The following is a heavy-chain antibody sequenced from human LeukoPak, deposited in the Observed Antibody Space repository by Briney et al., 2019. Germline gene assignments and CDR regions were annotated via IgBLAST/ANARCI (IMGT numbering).Heavy chain of an antibody. CDR3: AKELIVGAAYFDY. D-gene: IGHD1-26*01. V-gene: IGHV3-23*01. CDR2: ISVNGGNT. CDR1: GFTFSSYA. J-gene: IGHJ4*02. Sequence: GGSLRLSCAASGFTFSSYAMNWVRQAPGKGLGWVSFISVNGGNTYYADSVKGRFTISRDSSKNMLYLQMNSLRAEDTAVYYCAKELIVGAAYFDYWGQGTLVTVSS.